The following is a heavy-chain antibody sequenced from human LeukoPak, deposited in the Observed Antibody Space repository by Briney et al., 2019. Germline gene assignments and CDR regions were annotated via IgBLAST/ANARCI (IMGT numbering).Heavy chain of an antibody. D-gene: IGHD1-14*01. V-gene: IGHV4-34*01. CDR2: INHSGST. CDR3: YGMDV. J-gene: IGHJ6*02. CDR1: GGSFSGYY. Sequence: SETLSLTCAVYGGSFSGYYWSWNRQPPGKGLEWIGEINHSGSTNYNPSLKSRVTISVDTSKNQFSLKLSSVTAADTPHYYYYGMDVWGQGTTVTVS.